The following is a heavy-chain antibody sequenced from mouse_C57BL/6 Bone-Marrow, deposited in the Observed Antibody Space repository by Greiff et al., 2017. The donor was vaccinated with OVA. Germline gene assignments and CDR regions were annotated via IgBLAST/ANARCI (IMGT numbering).Heavy chain of an antibody. J-gene: IGHJ2*01. CDR3: ARRGLNWDGDY. CDR1: GYTFTSYG. CDR2: IYPRSGNT. D-gene: IGHD4-1*01. V-gene: IGHV1-81*01. Sequence: QVQLKESGAELARPGASVKLSCKASGYTFTSYGISWVKQRTGQGLEWIGEIYPRSGNTYYNEKFKGKATLTADKSSSTAYMELRSLTSEDSAVYFCARRGLNWDGDYWGQGTTLTVSS.